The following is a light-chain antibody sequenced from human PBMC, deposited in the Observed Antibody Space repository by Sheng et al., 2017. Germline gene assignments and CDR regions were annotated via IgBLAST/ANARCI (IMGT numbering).Light chain of an antibody. J-gene: IGKJ5*01. CDR1: QDIKNY. Sequence: DIQMTQSPSAMSASVGDRVTITCRASQDIKNYLVWFQQKPGKVPQRLIYDASSLQSGVPSRFSGSRSGTEFTLTINSLQPEDFATYYCQQANSFPITFGQGTRLEIK. V-gene: IGKV1-17*03. CDR3: QQANSFPIT. CDR2: DAS.